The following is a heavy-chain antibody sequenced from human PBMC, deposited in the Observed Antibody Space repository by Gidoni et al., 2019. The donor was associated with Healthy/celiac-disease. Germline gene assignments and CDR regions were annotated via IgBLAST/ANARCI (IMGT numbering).Heavy chain of an antibody. D-gene: IGHD6-19*01. J-gene: IGHJ4*02. V-gene: IGHV1-46*01. Sequence: QVQLVQSGAEVKKPGAPVKVSCKASGYTFTSYYMPWVRQAPGQGLEWMGIINPSGGSTSYAQKFQGRVTMTRDTSTSTVYMELSSLRSEDTAVYYCARARKQWLVAFDYWGQGTLVTVSS. CDR2: INPSGGST. CDR1: GYTFTSYY. CDR3: ARARKQWLVAFDY.